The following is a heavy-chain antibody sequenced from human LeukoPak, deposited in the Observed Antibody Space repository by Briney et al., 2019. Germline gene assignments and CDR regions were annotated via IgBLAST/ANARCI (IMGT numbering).Heavy chain of an antibody. V-gene: IGHV1-69*04. D-gene: IGHD4-17*01. CDR2: IIPILGIA. J-gene: IGHJ4*02. CDR1: GGTFSSYA. CDR3: ARDDYGDYRSDY. Sequence: SVKVSCKASGGTFSSYAISWVRQAPGQGLEWMGRIIPILGIANYAQKFQGRVTITADKSTSTAYMELSSLRSEDTAVYYCARDDYGDYRSDYWGQGTLVTVSS.